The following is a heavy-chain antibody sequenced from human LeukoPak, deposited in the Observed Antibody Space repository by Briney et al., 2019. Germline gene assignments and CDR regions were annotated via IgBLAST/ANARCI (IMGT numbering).Heavy chain of an antibody. CDR3: ARPTSSGYPDAFDI. CDR2: IYTSGST. J-gene: IGHJ3*02. CDR1: GGSISSYY. V-gene: IGHV4-4*09. D-gene: IGHD3-22*01. Sequence: SETLSLTCTVSGGSISSYYWSWLRQPPGKGLEWIGYIYTSGSTNYNPSLKSRVTISVDTSKNQFSLKLSSVTAADTAVYYCARPTSSGYPDAFDIWGQGTMVTVSS.